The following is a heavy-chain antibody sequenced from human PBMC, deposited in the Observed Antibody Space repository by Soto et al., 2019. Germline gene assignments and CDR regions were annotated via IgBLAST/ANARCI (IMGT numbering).Heavy chain of an antibody. CDR3: GRDQSGTGYYVDWFDP. D-gene: IGHD3-10*02. V-gene: IGHV1-18*01. Sequence: GASVKVSCKASGYTFTSYGISWVRQAPGQRPEWLGWISAGNSKTNYAEKFEGRVTITRDTVATTVNMELTSLTSEDTAVYYCGRDQSGTGYYVDWFDPWGQGTLVTVSS. CDR2: ISAGNSKT. CDR1: GYTFTSYG. J-gene: IGHJ5*02.